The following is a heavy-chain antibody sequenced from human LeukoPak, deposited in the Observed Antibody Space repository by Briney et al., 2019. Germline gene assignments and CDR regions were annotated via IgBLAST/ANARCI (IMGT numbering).Heavy chain of an antibody. CDR3: ARAQTLEAPPCTLANL. D-gene: IGHD4/OR15-4a*01. CDR2: INPNSGDT. V-gene: IGHV1-2*02. CDR1: AYTFTDYF. Sequence: GASVKVSCKASAYTFTDYFLHWVRRAPGQGFEWMGWINPNSGDTSYTQRFQGRVTMTRDTSISTAYMELSSLRSDDTAVYYCARAQTLEAPPCTLANLWGQRTLDTVFS. J-gene: IGHJ4*02.